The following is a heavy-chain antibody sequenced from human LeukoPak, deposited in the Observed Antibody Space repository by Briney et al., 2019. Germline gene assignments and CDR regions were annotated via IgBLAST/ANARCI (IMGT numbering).Heavy chain of an antibody. V-gene: IGHV3-7*01. Sequence: GGSLRLSCAASGFTFSSYWMSWVRQAPGKGLEWVANIKQDRSEKYYVDSVKGRFTISRDNAKNSLYLQMNSLRAEDKAVYYCAGAHLGYYYYYMDVWGKGTTVTVSS. CDR2: IKQDRSEK. CDR1: GFTFSSYW. CDR3: AGAHLGYYYYYMDV. J-gene: IGHJ6*03.